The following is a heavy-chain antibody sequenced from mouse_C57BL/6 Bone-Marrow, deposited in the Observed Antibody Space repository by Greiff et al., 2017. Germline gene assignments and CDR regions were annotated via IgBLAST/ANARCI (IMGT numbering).Heavy chain of an antibody. CDR1: GFTFTDYY. Sequence: EVQVVESGGGLVQPGGSLSLSCAASGFTFTDYYMSWVRQPPGKALEWLGFIRNKANGYTTDYSASVKGRFTISRDNSQSILYLQMNALRAEDSATYYCARYIYYGNYEAMDYWGQGTSVTVSS. D-gene: IGHD2-1*01. CDR3: ARYIYYGNYEAMDY. V-gene: IGHV7-3*01. CDR2: IRNKANGYTT. J-gene: IGHJ4*01.